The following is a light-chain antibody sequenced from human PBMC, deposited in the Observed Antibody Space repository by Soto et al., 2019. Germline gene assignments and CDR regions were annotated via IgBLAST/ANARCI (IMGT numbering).Light chain of an antibody. CDR2: GAS. J-gene: IGKJ1*01. Sequence: EIVLTQSPGTLSLSPGERATLSCRASQSVSSSYLAWYQQKPGQAPRLLIYGASSRATGIPDRFSGSGSGTDFTLTISRLEPEDFAVYYCKKYGSSLRTFGQGTRVDI. CDR3: KKYGSSLRT. CDR1: QSVSSSY. V-gene: IGKV3-20*01.